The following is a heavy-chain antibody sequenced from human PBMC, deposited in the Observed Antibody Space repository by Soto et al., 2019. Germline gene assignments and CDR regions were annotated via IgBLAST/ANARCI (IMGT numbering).Heavy chain of an antibody. CDR3: ARDLGSGYDPGDY. D-gene: IGHD5-12*01. CDR2: IIPLFGTT. V-gene: IGHV1-69*14. Sequence: QVQLVQSGAEVKKPGSSVKVSCKASGDTFSGYSISWVRQAPGQGLEWMGGIIPLFGTTNYAQRFQGRVTITADKSTSTAYMELSSLKSEDTAIYYCARDLGSGYDPGDYWGQGTLGTVSS. CDR1: GDTFSGYS. J-gene: IGHJ4*02.